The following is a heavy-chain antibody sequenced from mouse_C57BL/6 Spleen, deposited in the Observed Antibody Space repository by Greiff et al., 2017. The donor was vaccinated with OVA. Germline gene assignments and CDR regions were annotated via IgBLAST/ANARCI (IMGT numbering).Heavy chain of an antibody. CDR1: GYTFTSYW. J-gene: IGHJ1*03. V-gene: IGHV1-55*01. CDR3: ARPYYYGSSYDWYFDV. CDR2: IYPGSGST. Sequence: LKQSGAELVKPGASVKMSCKASGYTFTSYWITWVKQRPGQGLEWIGDIYPGSGSTNYNEKFKSKATLTVDTSSSTAYMQLSSLTSEDSAVYYCARPYYYGSSYDWYFDVWGTGTTVTVSS. D-gene: IGHD1-1*01.